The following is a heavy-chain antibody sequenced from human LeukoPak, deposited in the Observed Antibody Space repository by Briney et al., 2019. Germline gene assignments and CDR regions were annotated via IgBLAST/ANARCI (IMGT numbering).Heavy chain of an antibody. CDR1: GGSISSYY. V-gene: IGHV4-59*01. J-gene: IGHJ4*01. CDR2: IYYSGST. Sequence: PSETLSLTCTVSGGSISSYYWSWIRQPPGKGLEWIGYIYYSGSTDYNPSLMGRLTISVDTSKNQFSLTLTSVTEADTAVYYCARDYGGKLDYWGHGTLVTVSS. CDR3: ARDYGGKLDY. D-gene: IGHD4-23*01.